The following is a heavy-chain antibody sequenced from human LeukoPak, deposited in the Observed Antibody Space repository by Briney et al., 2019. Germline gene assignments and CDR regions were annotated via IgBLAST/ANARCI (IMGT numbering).Heavy chain of an antibody. CDR3: ARGGPAAGRFDY. V-gene: IGHV3-66*01. Sequence: GGSLRLSCAASGFIVSSNYMSWVRQAPGKGLEWVSVIYSGGSTYYADSVKGRFTISRDNSKNTLYLQMNSLRAEDTAVYYCARGGPAAGRFDYWGQGTLVTVSS. CDR1: GFIVSSNY. D-gene: IGHD6-13*01. J-gene: IGHJ4*02. CDR2: IYSGGST.